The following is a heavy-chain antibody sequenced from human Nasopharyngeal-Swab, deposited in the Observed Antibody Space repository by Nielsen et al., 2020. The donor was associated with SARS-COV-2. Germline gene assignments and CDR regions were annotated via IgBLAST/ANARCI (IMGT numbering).Heavy chain of an antibody. D-gene: IGHD4-17*01. V-gene: IGHV3-64D*06. CDR3: VKGGYGVYFDY. CDR2: ISSNGGST. J-gene: IGHJ4*02. Sequence: GESLKISCAASGFSFSTYWMTWVRQAPGKGLEYVSAISSNGGSTYYADSVKGRFTISRDNSKNTLYLQMSSLRAEDTAVYYCVKGGYGVYFDYWGQGTLVTVPS. CDR1: GFSFSTYW.